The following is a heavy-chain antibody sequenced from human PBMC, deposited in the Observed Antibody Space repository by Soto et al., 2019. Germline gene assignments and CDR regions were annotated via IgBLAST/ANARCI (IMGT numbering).Heavy chain of an antibody. CDR1: GYGFAGYS. D-gene: IGHD2-8*01. V-gene: IGHV5-10-1*01. J-gene: IGHJ4*02. Sequence: GESLKISCKASGYGFAGYSITWVRQKPGKGLEWMGRIDPSDSQTYYSPSFRGHVTISSTKSITTVFLQWSSLRASDTAMYYCARQIYDAANGPSSQYYCDSGGQGTPVTAPQ. CDR2: IDPSDSQT. CDR3: ARQIYDAANGPSSQYYCDS.